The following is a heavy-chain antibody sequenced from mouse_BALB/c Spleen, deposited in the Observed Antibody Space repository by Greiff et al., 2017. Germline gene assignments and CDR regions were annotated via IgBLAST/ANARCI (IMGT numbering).Heavy chain of an antibody. CDR1: GFTFSSFG. CDR3: ARDWGGYAMDY. V-gene: IGHV5-17*02. J-gene: IGHJ4*01. CDR2: ISSGSSTI. D-gene: IGHD4-1*01. Sequence: EVKLMESGGGLVQPGGSRKLSCAASGFTFSSFGMHWVRQAPEKGLEWVAYISSGSSTIYYADTVKGRFTISRDNPKNTLFLQMTSLRSEDTAMYYCARDWGGYAMDYWGQGTSVTVSS.